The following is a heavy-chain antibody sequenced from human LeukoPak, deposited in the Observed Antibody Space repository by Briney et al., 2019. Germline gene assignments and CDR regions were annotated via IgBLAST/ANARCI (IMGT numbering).Heavy chain of an antibody. CDR2: IYPGDSDT. CDR3: ARIPTGYCGGDCYWSY. CDR1: GYSFSTYW. D-gene: IGHD2-21*02. V-gene: IGHV5-51*01. Sequence: GESLKISCKGSGYSFSTYWIGWVRQKPGKGLEWMGIIYPGDSDTRYSPSFQGQVIISGDKSISTAYLQWSSLKASDTAMYYCARIPTGYCGGDCYWSYWGQGTLVTVSS. J-gene: IGHJ4*02.